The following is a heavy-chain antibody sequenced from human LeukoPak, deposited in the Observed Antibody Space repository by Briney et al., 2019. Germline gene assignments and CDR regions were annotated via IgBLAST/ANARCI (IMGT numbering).Heavy chain of an antibody. Sequence: GGSLRLYCAASGFTFSSYGMTWVPQAPGKGLEGVSTINTSGSTTYYTDSVKGRFTGSRDNSKNTLYLQMNSLRAEDTAVYYCAKGCSWHDRWGQRTLVTVS. V-gene: IGHV3-23*01. D-gene: IGHD6-13*01. CDR1: GFTFSSYG. CDR3: AKGCSWHDR. J-gene: IGHJ5*02. CDR2: INTSGSTT.